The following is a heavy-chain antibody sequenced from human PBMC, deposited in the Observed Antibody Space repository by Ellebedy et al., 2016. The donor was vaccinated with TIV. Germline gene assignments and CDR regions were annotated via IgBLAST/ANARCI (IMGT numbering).Heavy chain of an antibody. CDR1: GGSISSSSYY. Sequence: MPSETLSLTCTVSGGSISSSSYYWGWIRQPPGKGLEWIGSIYYSGSTYYNPSLKSRVTISVDTSKYQFSLKLSSVTAADTAVYYCARDDYTTMFSFDYWGQGTLVTVSS. CDR3: ARDDYTTMFSFDY. J-gene: IGHJ4*02. D-gene: IGHD5-18*01. V-gene: IGHV4-39*07. CDR2: IYYSGST.